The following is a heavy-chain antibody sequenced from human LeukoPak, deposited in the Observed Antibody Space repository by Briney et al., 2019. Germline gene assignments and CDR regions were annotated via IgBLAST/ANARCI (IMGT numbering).Heavy chain of an antibody. CDR3: ARRGRAAGKYGGYDYYYFDY. CDR1: GGSISSDY. J-gene: IGHJ4*02. D-gene: IGHD5-12*01. Sequence: SETLSLTCTVSGGSISSDYWSWVRQPPGQGLEYIGYISYSGSTNYNPSLKSRVTISADTSKNRFSLKLSSVTAADTAVYYCARRGRAAGKYGGYDYYYFDYWGRGTLVTVSS. CDR2: ISYSGST. V-gene: IGHV4-59*08.